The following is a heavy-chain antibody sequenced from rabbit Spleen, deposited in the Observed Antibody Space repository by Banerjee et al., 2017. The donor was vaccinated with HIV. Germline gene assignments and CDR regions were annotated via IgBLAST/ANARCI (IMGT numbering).Heavy chain of an antibody. Sequence: QSLEVSGGDLVKPGASLTLTCTASGFSFSSSDYMCWVRQAPGKGLEWIACINAVTGKAVYASWAKGRFTFSKTSSTTVTLQMTSLTAADTATYFCATLGAGVAWMYDLWGQGTLVTVS. J-gene: IGHJ3*01. CDR3: ATLGAGVAWMYDL. V-gene: IGHV1S40*01. D-gene: IGHD4-1*01. CDR2: INAVTGKA. CDR1: GFSFSSSDY.